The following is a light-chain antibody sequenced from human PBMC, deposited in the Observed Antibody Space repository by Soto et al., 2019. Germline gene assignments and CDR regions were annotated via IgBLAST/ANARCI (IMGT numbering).Light chain of an antibody. CDR3: QSYDSTLSARYV. CDR2: GNI. V-gene: IGLV1-40*01. CDR1: SSNIGAGYD. J-gene: IGLJ1*01. Sequence: QSVLTQPLSVSWAPGQRVTISCTGSSSNIGAGYDVHWYQQRPGTAPKLLIFGNINRPSGVADRFSGSKSGTSASLAIAGLKAEYEGDYYCQSYDSTLSARYVFGTGTKVTVL.